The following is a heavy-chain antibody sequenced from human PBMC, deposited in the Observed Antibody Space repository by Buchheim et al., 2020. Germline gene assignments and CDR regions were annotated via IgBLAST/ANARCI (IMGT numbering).Heavy chain of an antibody. D-gene: IGHD3-22*01. CDR1: GGSISSGDYY. Sequence: QVQLQESGPGLVKPSQTLSLTCTVSGGSISSGDYYWSWIRQPPGKGLEWIGYIYYSGSTHNNPSLKSRVTISIDTSKNQFSLNLRSVTAADTAVYYCVREDDSSGSFDYWGQGTL. J-gene: IGHJ4*02. CDR2: IYYSGST. CDR3: VREDDSSGSFDY. V-gene: IGHV4-30-4*01.